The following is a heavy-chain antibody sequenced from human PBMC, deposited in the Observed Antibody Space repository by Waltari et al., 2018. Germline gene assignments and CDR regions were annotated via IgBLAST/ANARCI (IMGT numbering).Heavy chain of an antibody. J-gene: IGHJ2*01. CDR3: ASGLYYFDR. V-gene: IGHV4-39*01. CDR1: GGSISSSSYY. Sequence: QVQLQESGPGLVKPSETLSLTCTVSGGSISSSSYYWGWIRQPPGKGLEWIGSIYYSGSTYYNPSRKGRVTRSVDTAKNQFSLKRSSVTAADTAVYYCASGLYYFDRWGRGTLVTVSS. CDR2: IYYSGST.